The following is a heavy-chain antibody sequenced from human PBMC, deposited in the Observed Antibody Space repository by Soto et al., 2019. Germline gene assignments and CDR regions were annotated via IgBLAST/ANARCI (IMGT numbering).Heavy chain of an antibody. D-gene: IGHD6-19*01. Sequence: GGSLRLSCAASGFTFSSYAMSWVRQAPGKGLEWVSAISGSGGSTYYADSVKGRFTISRDNSKNTLYLQMNSLRAEDTAVYYCAKGLGSGWYSFPADCWGQGTLVTVSS. J-gene: IGHJ4*02. CDR3: AKGLGSGWYSFPADC. V-gene: IGHV3-23*01. CDR2: ISGSGGST. CDR1: GFTFSSYA.